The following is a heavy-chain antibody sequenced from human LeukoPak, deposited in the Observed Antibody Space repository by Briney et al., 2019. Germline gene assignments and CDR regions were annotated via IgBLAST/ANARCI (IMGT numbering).Heavy chain of an antibody. V-gene: IGHV3-43*01. D-gene: IGHD4-23*01. CDR3: ARDRGGNTAGFDS. J-gene: IGHJ4*02. CDR1: GFSFGDYS. CDR2: VSWDGGSV. Sequence: GGSLRLSCAASGFSFGDYSMHWVRQRPGKGLEWVSLVSWDGGSVYYADSVRGRFTISRDNMKGSLFLQMKSLKTEDTAFYFCARDRGGNTAGFDSWGQGTLVTVSS.